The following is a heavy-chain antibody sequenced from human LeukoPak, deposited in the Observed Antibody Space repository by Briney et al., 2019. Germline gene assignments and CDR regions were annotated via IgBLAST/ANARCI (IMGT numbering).Heavy chain of an antibody. J-gene: IGHJ5*02. CDR3: ARADYYDSSGYVGWFDP. Sequence: PSETLPLTCTVSGGSVSGYYWTWIRQPAGKGLEWIGRTHSSGSTNYNPSLKSRVTMSVDTSKNQFSLKLSSVTAADTAVYYCARADYYDSSGYVGWFDPWGQGTLVTVSS. CDR1: GGSVSGYY. CDR2: THSSGST. D-gene: IGHD3-22*01. V-gene: IGHV4-4*07.